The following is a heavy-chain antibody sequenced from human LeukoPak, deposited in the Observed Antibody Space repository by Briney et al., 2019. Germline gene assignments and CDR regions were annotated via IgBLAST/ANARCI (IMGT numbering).Heavy chain of an antibody. D-gene: IGHD3-3*01. CDR1: GFSFSGHW. CDR2: ISPTGSTT. CDR3: ARDAFGVDKSPF. J-gene: IGHJ4*02. V-gene: IGHV3-74*01. Sequence: GGSLRLSCIASGFSFSGHWMHWARQLPGKGLVWVSRISPTGSTTSYADSVKGRFTVSRDNAKNTLYLQMNSLRVEDTAVYYCARDAFGVDKSPFWGQGTLVTVSS.